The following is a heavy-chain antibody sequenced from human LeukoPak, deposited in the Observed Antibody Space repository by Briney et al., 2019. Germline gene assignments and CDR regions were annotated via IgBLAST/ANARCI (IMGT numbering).Heavy chain of an antibody. Sequence: PGGSLRLSCAASGFTFSSYWMHWFRQAPGKGLVWVSRINSDGSSTSYADSVKGRFTISRDNAKNTLYLQMNSLRAEDTAVYYCASRGYSSGWYYYYYYMDVWGKGTTVTVSS. V-gene: IGHV3-74*01. CDR2: INSDGSST. CDR1: GFTFSSYW. D-gene: IGHD6-19*01. CDR3: ASRGYSSGWYYYYYYMDV. J-gene: IGHJ6*03.